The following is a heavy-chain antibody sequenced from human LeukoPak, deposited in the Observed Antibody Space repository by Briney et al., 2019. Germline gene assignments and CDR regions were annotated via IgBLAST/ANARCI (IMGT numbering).Heavy chain of an antibody. CDR3: AKDSRVYDFWSGYSAPGWFDP. Sequence: AGSLRLSCAASGFTFSSYAMSWVRQAPGKGLEWVSAISGSGGSTYYADSGKGRFTISRDNSKNTLYLQMNSLRAEDTAVYYCAKDSRVYDFWSGYSAPGWFDPWGQGNLVTVSS. D-gene: IGHD3-3*01. CDR1: GFTFSSYA. V-gene: IGHV3-23*01. CDR2: ISGSGGST. J-gene: IGHJ5*02.